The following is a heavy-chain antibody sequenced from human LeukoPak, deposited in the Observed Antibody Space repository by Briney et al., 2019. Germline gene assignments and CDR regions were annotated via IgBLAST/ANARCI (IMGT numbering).Heavy chain of an antibody. CDR2: MNPNSGNT. CDR1: GYTFTSYD. D-gene: IGHD6-13*01. Sequence: ASVKVSCKASGYTFTSYDINWVRQATGQGLEWMGWMNPNSGNTGYAQKFQGRVTMTRDTSISTAYMELSRLRSDDTAVYYCARVRIAAAGTDWFDPWGQGTLVTVSS. V-gene: IGHV1-8*01. CDR3: ARVRIAAAGTDWFDP. J-gene: IGHJ5*02.